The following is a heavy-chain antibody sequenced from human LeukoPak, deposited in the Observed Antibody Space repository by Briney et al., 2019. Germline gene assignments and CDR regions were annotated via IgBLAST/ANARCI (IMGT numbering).Heavy chain of an antibody. V-gene: IGHV3-48*03. CDR2: TSSSDNTI. CDR3: ARGDGGYYYGMDV. CDR1: GFAFSSYE. Sequence: GGSLRLSCAASGFAFSSYEMNWVRQAPGKGLEWLSYTSSSDNTIKYADSVKGRFTISRDNAKMSLYLQMSSLRAEDTAVYYCARGDGGYYYGMDVWGQGTTVTVS. J-gene: IGHJ6*02.